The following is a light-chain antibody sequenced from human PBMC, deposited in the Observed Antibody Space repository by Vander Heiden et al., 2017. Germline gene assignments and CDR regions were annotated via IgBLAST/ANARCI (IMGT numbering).Light chain of an antibody. CDR3: QQGYSTRRT. CDR2: AAS. CDR1: QSITIY. Sequence: IHLTPSPSSLSASVGDRVTITCRASQSITIYLNWYQQRPGKAPKLLIYAASKLLSGVRSRLSGSGCGTDFTSTMRSMQPEDCARYDRQQGYSTRRTVGQGTKGEIK. V-gene: IGKV1-39*01. J-gene: IGKJ1*01.